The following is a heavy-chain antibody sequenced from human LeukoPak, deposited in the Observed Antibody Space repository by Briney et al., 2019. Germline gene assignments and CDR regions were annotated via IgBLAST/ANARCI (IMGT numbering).Heavy chain of an antibody. CDR1: GYTFIDYS. CDR3: ARDNFGAYYYGMDV. V-gene: IGHV1-46*01. Sequence: ASGKVSCKASGYTFIDYSTHWVRQAPGQVLEWMGVIHPTIGRTNYAQKLQGRVTMTRDTSSTTVYMQLSSLRSEDTAIYYCARDNFGAYYYGMDVWGQGTTVTVSS. CDR2: IHPTIGRT. J-gene: IGHJ6*02. D-gene: IGHD4-17*01.